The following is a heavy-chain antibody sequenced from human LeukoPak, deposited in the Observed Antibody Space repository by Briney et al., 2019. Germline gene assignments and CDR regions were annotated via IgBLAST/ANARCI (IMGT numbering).Heavy chain of an antibody. CDR3: ARAHYYDSSGYYGYYYYMDV. CDR2: IIPIFGTA. Sequence: SVKVSCKASGGTFSSYAISWVRQAPGQGLGWMGGIIPIFGTANYAQKFQGRVTITTDESTSTAYMELSSLRSEDTAVYYCARAHYYDSSGYYGYYYYMDVWGKGTTVTVSS. J-gene: IGHJ6*03. D-gene: IGHD3-22*01. CDR1: GGTFSSYA. V-gene: IGHV1-69*05.